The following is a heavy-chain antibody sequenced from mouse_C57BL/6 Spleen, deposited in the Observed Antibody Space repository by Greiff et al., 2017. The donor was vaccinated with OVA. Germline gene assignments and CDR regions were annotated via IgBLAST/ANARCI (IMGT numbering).Heavy chain of an antibody. CDR3: ARRDSNYFYYFDY. D-gene: IGHD2-5*01. CDR2: IYPGDGDT. CDR1: GYAFSSYW. Sequence: VQLVESGAELVKPGASVKISCKASGYAFSSYWMNWVKQRPGKGLEWIGQIYPGDGDTNYNGKFKGKATLTADKSSSTAYMQLSSLTSEDSAVYFCARRDSNYFYYFDYWGQGTTLTVSS. V-gene: IGHV1-80*01. J-gene: IGHJ2*01.